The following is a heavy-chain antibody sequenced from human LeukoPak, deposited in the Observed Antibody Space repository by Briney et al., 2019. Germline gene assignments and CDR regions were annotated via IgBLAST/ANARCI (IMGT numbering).Heavy chain of an antibody. J-gene: IGHJ4*02. Sequence: GGSLRLSCAASGFTFSNAWMSWVRQAPGKGLEWVGRIKSKTDGGTTDYAAPVKGRFTISRDDSKNTLYLQMNSLKTEDTAVYYCTASTDVEGRFDYWGQGTLVTVSS. D-gene: IGHD2-21*01. CDR3: TASTDVEGRFDY. CDR1: GFTFSNAW. CDR2: IKSKTDGGTT. V-gene: IGHV3-15*01.